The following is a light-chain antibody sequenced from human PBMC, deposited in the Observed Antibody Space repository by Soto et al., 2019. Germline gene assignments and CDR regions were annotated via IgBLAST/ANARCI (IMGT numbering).Light chain of an antibody. Sequence: DVKMNMYPSTLFASVGDRVTITCRASQSISSWLAWYQQKPGKAPKLLIYDASNLETGVPSRFSGSGSGTDFTLTISSLQPEDFATYYCQQSNSFXIPXXQGALLE. CDR2: DAS. CDR3: QQSNSFXIP. V-gene: IGKV1-5*01. J-gene: IGKJ5*01. CDR1: QSISSW.